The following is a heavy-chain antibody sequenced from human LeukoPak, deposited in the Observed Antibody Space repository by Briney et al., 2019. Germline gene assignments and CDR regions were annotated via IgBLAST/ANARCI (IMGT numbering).Heavy chain of an antibody. J-gene: IGHJ4*02. CDR1: GGSVRSYY. CDR3: ARSIKGDFDY. V-gene: IGHV4-4*07. Sequence: SETLSLTCTVSGGSVRSYYWSWIRQPAGKGLEWIGRVYSSGSTHYNPSLKSRVTMSVDTSKNQFSLKLSSLTAADTAVYYCARSIKGDFDYWGQGTLVTVSS. CDR2: VYSSGST. D-gene: IGHD5-24*01.